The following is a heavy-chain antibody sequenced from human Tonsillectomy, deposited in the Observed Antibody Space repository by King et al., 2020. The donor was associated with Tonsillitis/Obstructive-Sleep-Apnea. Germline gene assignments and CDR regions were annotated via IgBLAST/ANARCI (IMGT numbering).Heavy chain of an antibody. CDR1: GGTFSSNA. CDR3: ARGFTDYDFWSGYWFDP. J-gene: IGHJ5*02. D-gene: IGHD3-3*01. Sequence: QLVQSGAEVKKPGSSVKVACKASGGTFSSNAISWVRQAPGQGHEWMGGIIPTLGTTHYAQKFQGRVTFTADKSTSTVYMELSSLRSEDTAVYYCARGFTDYDFWSGYWFDPWGQGTLVTVSS. CDR2: IIPTLGTT. V-gene: IGHV1-69*10.